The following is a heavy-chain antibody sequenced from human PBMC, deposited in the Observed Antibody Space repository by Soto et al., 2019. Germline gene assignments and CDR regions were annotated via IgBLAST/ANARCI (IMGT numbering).Heavy chain of an antibody. CDR3: ARDRPSGYDSTYFDY. V-gene: IGHV3-7*01. Sequence: GGSLRLSCTASGFTFSSYWMNWVRQAPGKGLEWVANIKQDGSEKYYVDSVKGRFTIPRDNAKASLYLQMNSLRAEDTAVYYCARDRPSGYDSTYFDYWGQGTLVTVSS. J-gene: IGHJ4*02. D-gene: IGHD5-12*01. CDR1: GFTFSSYW. CDR2: IKQDGSEK.